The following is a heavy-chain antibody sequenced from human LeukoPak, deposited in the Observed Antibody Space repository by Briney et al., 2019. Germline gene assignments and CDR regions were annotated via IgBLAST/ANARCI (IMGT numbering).Heavy chain of an antibody. CDR1: GGTFSSYA. J-gene: IGHJ5*02. CDR3: ARGDHPRDYWFDP. V-gene: IGHV1-69*13. CDR2: IIPIFGTA. Sequence: SVKVSCKASGGTFSSYAISWARQAPGQGLEWMGGIIPIFGTANYAQKFQGRVTITADESTSTAYMELSSLRSEDTAVYYCARGDHPRDYWFDPWGQGTLVTVSS. D-gene: IGHD3-10*01.